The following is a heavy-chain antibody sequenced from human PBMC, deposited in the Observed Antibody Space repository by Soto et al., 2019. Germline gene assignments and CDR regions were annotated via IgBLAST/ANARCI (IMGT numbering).Heavy chain of an antibody. V-gene: IGHV4-39*01. D-gene: IGHD2-2*01. CDR2: ISYSGST. Sequence: QLQLQESGPGLVKPSETLSLTCTVSGGSISSSSSSWGWIRQPPGKGLEWLGIISYSGSTYYSPSLKCRVTISVDASKTLFSLTLSSVTAEDTAVYYCARTYVTDVVVVPASKDSMDVWGKGTTVTVSS. CDR1: GGSISSSSSS. CDR3: ARTYVTDVVVVPASKDSMDV. J-gene: IGHJ6*03.